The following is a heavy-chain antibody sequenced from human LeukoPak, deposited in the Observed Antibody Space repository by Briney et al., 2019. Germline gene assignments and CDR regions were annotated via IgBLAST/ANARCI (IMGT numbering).Heavy chain of an antibody. Sequence: PGGSLRLSCAASGFTFSSYGMHWVRQAPGKGLEWGAVISYDGSNKYYADSVKGRFTISRDNSKNTLYLQMNSLRAEDTAVYYCAKESGYCSSTSCQTNLGYWGQGTLVTVSS. J-gene: IGHJ4*02. V-gene: IGHV3-30*18. CDR1: GFTFSSYG. D-gene: IGHD2-2*01. CDR3: AKESGYCSSTSCQTNLGY. CDR2: ISYDGSNK.